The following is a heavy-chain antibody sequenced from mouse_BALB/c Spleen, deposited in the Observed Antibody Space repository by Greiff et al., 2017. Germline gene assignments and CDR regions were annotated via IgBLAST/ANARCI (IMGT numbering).Heavy chain of an antibody. CDR3: AREGDGYYVGY. CDR2: ISYDGSN. D-gene: IGHD2-3*01. V-gene: IGHV3-6*02. J-gene: IGHJ2*01. CDR1: GYSITSGYY. Sequence: EVQLQQSGPGLVKPSQSLSLTCSVTGYSITSGYYWNWIRQFPGNKLEWMGYISYDGSNNYNPSLKNRISITRDTSKNQFFLKLNSVTTEDTATYYCAREGDGYYVGYWGQGTTLTVSS.